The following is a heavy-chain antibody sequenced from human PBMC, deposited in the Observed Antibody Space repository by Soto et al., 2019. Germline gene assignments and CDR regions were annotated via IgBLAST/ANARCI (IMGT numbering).Heavy chain of an antibody. Sequence: GGSLRLSCAASGFTFSSYAMSWVRQAPGKGLEWVSAISGSGGSTYYADSVKGRFTISRDNSKNTLYLQMNSLRAEDTAVYYCAKVSHYDILTGYSYFDYWGQGTLVTVSS. CDR1: GFTFSSYA. D-gene: IGHD3-9*01. V-gene: IGHV3-23*01. CDR2: ISGSGGST. J-gene: IGHJ4*02. CDR3: AKVSHYDILTGYSYFDY.